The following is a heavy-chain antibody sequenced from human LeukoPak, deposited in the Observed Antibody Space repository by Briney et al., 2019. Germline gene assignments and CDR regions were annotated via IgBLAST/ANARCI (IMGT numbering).Heavy chain of an antibody. D-gene: IGHD6-13*01. CDR2: IYYSGST. CDR1: AGSIRSYY. Sequence: SDTLSFTCSVSAGSIRSYYWGWIRQPPGEALEVIGYIYYSGSTNYNPSLKSRVTISVDTSKNQFSLKLSSVTAADTAVYYCARGGIAAAAFDYWGQGTLVTVSS. V-gene: IGHV4-59*07. CDR3: ARGGIAAAAFDY. J-gene: IGHJ4*02.